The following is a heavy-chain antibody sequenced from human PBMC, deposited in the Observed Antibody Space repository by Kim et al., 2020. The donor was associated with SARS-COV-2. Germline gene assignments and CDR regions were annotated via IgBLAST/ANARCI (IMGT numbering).Heavy chain of an antibody. CDR1: DHSTSSGYY. CDR3: TSKYYYDSSGYYYADW. CDR2: IHQSGST. V-gene: IGHV4-38-2*01. D-gene: IGHD3-22*01. J-gene: IGHJ4*02. Sequence: SETLSLTCAVADHSTSSGYYWGWIRQPPGKGPEWIGSIHQSGSTYYNPSLKSRVFISIDTSKNQFSLRLNSVTAADTAESYCTSKYYYDSSGYYYADWWGQGTLITVSS.